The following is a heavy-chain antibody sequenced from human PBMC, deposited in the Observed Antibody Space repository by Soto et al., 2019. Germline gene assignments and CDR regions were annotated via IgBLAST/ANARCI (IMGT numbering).Heavy chain of an antibody. CDR3: ARHSFTSLLWFGELHWFDP. D-gene: IGHD3-10*01. CDR2: IYYSGST. CDR1: GGSISSYY. V-gene: IGHV4-59*08. J-gene: IGHJ5*02. Sequence: SETLSLTCTVSGGSISSYYWSWIRQPPGKGLEWIGYIYYSGSTNYNPSLKSRVTISVDTSKNQFSLKLSSVTAADTAVYYCARHSFTSLLWFGELHWFDPWGQGTLVTVS.